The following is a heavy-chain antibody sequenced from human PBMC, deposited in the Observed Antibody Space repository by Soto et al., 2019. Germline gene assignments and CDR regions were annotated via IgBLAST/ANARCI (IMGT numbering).Heavy chain of an antibody. CDR2: IWYDGSDK. Sequence: VGSLRLSCAASGFTFSGFGMHWVRQAPGKGLEWVAIIWYDGSDKYYADSVKGRFTISRDNSKNTLYLQMNSLRAEDTAVYHCAFGNLSYYFDYWGQGTPVTVSS. CDR3: AFGNLSYYFDY. CDR1: GFTFSGFG. V-gene: IGHV3-33*01. J-gene: IGHJ4*02. D-gene: IGHD3-16*01.